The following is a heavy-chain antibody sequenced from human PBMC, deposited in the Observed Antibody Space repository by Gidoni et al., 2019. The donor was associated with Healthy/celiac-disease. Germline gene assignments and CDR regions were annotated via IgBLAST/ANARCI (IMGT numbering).Heavy chain of an antibody. CDR3: AREGSGYDGGFDY. Sequence: EVQLVESGGGLVQPGGSLRLSCAASGFTVSSNYMSWVRQAPGKGLEWVSGIYSGGSTYYADSVKVRFTISRHNSKNTLYLQMNSLRAEDTAVYYCAREGSGYDGGFDYWGQGTLVTVSS. V-gene: IGHV3-53*04. CDR1: GFTVSSNY. CDR2: IYSGGST. D-gene: IGHD5-12*01. J-gene: IGHJ4*02.